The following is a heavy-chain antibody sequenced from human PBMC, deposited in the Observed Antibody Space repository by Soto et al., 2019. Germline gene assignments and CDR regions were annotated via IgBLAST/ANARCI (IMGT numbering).Heavy chain of an antibody. CDR3: AREDIVVVVAAGYYYGMDV. CDR2: ISSSSSYI. Sequence: LRLSCAASGFTFSSYSMNWVRQAPGKGLEWVSSISSSSSYIYYADSVKGRFTISRDNAKNSLYLQMNSLRAEDTAVYYCAREDIVVVVAAGYYYGMDVWGQGTTVTVSS. J-gene: IGHJ6*02. D-gene: IGHD2-15*01. CDR1: GFTFSSYS. V-gene: IGHV3-21*01.